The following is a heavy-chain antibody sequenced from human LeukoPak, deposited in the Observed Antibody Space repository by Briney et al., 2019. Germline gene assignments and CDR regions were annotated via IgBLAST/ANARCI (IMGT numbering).Heavy chain of an antibody. D-gene: IGHD3-3*01. J-gene: IGHJ4*02. CDR1: GFTFSSYA. CDR3: ARGRGLGVVSPYFDY. CDR2: ISGSGGTI. Sequence: GGSLRLSCAASGFTFSSYAMSWVRQAPGKGLEWVSTISGSGGTIYYADTVKGRFTISRDNSKNIVSLQMNNLRAEDTAVYYCARGRGLGVVSPYFDYWGQGTLVTVSS. V-gene: IGHV3-23*01.